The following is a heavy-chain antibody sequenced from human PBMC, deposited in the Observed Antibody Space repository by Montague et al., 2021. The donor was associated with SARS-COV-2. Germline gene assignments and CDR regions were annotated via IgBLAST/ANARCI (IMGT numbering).Heavy chain of an antibody. CDR1: GDSVSSNSAA. CDR2: TYYRSKWYY. D-gene: IGHD6-19*01. V-gene: IGHV6-1*01. CDR3: ALAVAGRGGYDY. J-gene: IGHJ4*02. Sequence: CVISGDSVSSNSAAWNWIRQSPSRGLEWLGRTYYRSKWYYEYAVSLKSRITINPDTSKNQFSLQVKSMTPEDTAVYYCALAVAGRGGYDYWGQGTLVTVS.